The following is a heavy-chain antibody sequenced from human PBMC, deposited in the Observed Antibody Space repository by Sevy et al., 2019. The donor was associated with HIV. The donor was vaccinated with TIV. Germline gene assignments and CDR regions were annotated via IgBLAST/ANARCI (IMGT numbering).Heavy chain of an antibody. CDR1: GFTFSSYA. J-gene: IGHJ6*02. CDR3: ARDREQYSPYYYYGMDV. V-gene: IGHV3-30*04. CDR2: ISYDGSNK. D-gene: IGHD1-26*01. Sequence: GGSLRLSCAASGFTFSSYAMHWVRQAPGKGLEWVAVISYDGSNKYYADSVKGRFTISRDNAKNSLYLQMNSLRAEDTAVYYCARDREQYSPYYYYGMDVWGQGTTVTVSS.